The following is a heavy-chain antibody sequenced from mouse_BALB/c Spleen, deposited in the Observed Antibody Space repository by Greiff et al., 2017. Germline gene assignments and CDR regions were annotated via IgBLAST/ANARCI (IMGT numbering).Heavy chain of an antibody. CDR3: ARSLRLYSLDY. CDR1: GFTFSSFG. D-gene: IGHD1-2*01. J-gene: IGHJ2*01. Sequence: EVMLVQSGGGLVQPGGSRKLSCAASGFTFSSFGMHWVRQAPEKGLEWVAYISSGSSTIYYADTVKGRFTISRDNPKNTLFLQMTSLRSEDTAMYYCARSLRLYSLDYWGQGTTLTVSS. CDR2: ISSGSSTI. V-gene: IGHV5-17*02.